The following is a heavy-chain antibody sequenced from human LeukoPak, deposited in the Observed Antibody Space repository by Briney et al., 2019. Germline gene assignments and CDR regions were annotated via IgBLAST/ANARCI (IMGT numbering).Heavy chain of an antibody. CDR1: GFTFSSYA. D-gene: IGHD3-22*01. Sequence: GSLRLSCAASGFTFSSYAMSWVRQAPGKGLEWVSAISGSGGSTYYADSVKGRFTISRDNSKNTLYLQMNSLRAEDTAVYYCANDYYDSSGSSHWGQGTLVTVSS. CDR3: ANDYYDSSGSSH. V-gene: IGHV3-23*01. J-gene: IGHJ4*02. CDR2: ISGSGGST.